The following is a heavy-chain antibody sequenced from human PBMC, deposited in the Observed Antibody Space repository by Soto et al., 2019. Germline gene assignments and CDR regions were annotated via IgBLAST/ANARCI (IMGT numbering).Heavy chain of an antibody. CDR2: IRAYNGDT. Sequence: GASVKVSCKASGYIFTTYIITWVRQAPGQGLEWMGWIRAYNGDTTYPQKVQGRVTMTMETSTSTAYMELRSLRSDDTAVYYCARDPAKYGMDVWGQGTTVTV. CDR1: GYIFTTYI. J-gene: IGHJ6*02. CDR3: ARDPAKYGMDV. V-gene: IGHV1-18*01.